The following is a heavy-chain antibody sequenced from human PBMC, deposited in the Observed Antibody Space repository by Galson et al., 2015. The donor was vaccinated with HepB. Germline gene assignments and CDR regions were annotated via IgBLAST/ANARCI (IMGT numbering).Heavy chain of an antibody. CDR3: ARRLRYSSSWRKYYYCVMDV. CDR1: GYSFTGYS. J-gene: IGHJ6*02. CDR2: IDPSDSSV. V-gene: IGHV5-10-1*01. D-gene: IGHD6-13*01. Sequence: QSGAEVTKTGESLTISCTGSGYSFTGYSINWVRQMPGNALERMGKIDPSDSSVTYRPSFQGHVTISAAKSARSASLQWSSLKASDTAMYYCARRLRYSSSWRKYYYCVMDVWGQGTTVTVSS.